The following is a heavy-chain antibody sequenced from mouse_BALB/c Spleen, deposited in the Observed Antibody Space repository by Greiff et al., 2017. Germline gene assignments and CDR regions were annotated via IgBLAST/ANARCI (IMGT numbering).Heavy chain of an antibody. CDR3: ARFYDYDGPTWYFDV. D-gene: IGHD2-4*01. CDR1: GYAFTNYL. Sequence: VQRVESGAELVRPGTSVKVSCKASGYAFTNYLIEWVKQRPGQGLEWIGVINPGSGGTNYNEKFKGKATLTADKSSSTAYMQLSSLTSDDSAVYFCARFYDYDGPTWYFDVWGAGTTVTVSS. CDR2: INPGSGGT. V-gene: IGHV1-54*01. J-gene: IGHJ1*01.